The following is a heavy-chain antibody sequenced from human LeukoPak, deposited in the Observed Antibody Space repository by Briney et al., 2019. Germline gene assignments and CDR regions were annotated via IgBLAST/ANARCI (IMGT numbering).Heavy chain of an antibody. CDR1: GGSISSSSYY. CDR3: ARLFWSGYYLGFDP. D-gene: IGHD3-3*01. Sequence: SETLSLTCTVSGGSISSSSYYWGWIRQPPGKGLEWIGSIYYSGSTHYNPSLKSQVTISVDTSKNQFSLKLSSVTAADTAVYYCARLFWSGYYLGFDPWGQGTLVTVSS. CDR2: IYYSGST. J-gene: IGHJ5*02. V-gene: IGHV4-39*01.